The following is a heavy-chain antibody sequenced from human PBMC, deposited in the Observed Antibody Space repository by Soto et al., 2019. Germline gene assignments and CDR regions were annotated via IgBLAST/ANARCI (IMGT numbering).Heavy chain of an antibody. Sequence: GGSLRLSCAASGFTFSTYWMHWVRQAPGKGLVWVSRINSDGSSTNYAESVKGRFTISRDNAKNTLYLHMNSLRAEDTAVYYCAGRDCTNGICYFYWGQGTLVTVSS. J-gene: IGHJ4*02. V-gene: IGHV3-74*01. CDR2: INSDGSST. D-gene: IGHD2-8*01. CDR3: AGRDCTNGICYFY. CDR1: GFTFSTYW.